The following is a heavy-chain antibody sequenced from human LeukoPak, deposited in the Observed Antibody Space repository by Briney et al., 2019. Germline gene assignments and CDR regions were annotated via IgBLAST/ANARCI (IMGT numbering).Heavy chain of an antibody. CDR2: ISYGGGT. D-gene: IGHD3-16*01. J-gene: IGHJ4*02. Sequence: SQTLSLTCTVSAHSISTYYWSWIRQPPGKGLGWIVYISYGGGTMYNPSLRSRVTISIDPPKNQFSLELDSVTAADTALYYCARVGRGAHTWGSYSFDYWGQGTLVTVSS. CDR3: ARVGRGAHTWGSYSFDY. CDR1: AHSISTYY. V-gene: IGHV4-59*01.